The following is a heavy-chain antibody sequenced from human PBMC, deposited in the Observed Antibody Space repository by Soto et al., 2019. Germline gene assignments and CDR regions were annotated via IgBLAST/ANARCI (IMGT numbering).Heavy chain of an antibody. Sequence: VTVSCKASGYPFTSYYMHWVRQAPGQGLEWMGIINPSGGSTSYAQKFQGRVTMTRDTSTSTVYMELSSLRSEDTAVYYCARDPTTVVPGWDYWGQGTLVTVSS. CDR2: INPSGGST. D-gene: IGHD4-17*01. V-gene: IGHV1-46*01. J-gene: IGHJ4*02. CDR3: ARDPTTVVPGWDY. CDR1: GYPFTSYY.